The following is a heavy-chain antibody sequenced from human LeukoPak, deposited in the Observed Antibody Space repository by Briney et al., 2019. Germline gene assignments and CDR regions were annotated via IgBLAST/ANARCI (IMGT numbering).Heavy chain of an antibody. D-gene: IGHD3-22*01. Sequence: SVTVSCKASGGTFSSYAISWVRQAPGQGLEWMGRLIPIFGTANYAQKFQGRVTITTDESTSTAYMELSSLRSEDTAVYYCARDGEHYYHSSGYHGRYWGQGTLVTVSS. CDR1: GGTFSSYA. CDR2: LIPIFGTA. J-gene: IGHJ4*02. V-gene: IGHV1-69*05. CDR3: ARDGEHYYHSSGYHGRY.